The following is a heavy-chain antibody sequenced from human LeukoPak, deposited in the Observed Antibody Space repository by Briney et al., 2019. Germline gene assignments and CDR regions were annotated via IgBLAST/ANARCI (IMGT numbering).Heavy chain of an antibody. D-gene: IGHD4-11*01. J-gene: IGHJ4*02. Sequence: GGSLRLSCAASGLTFSNHYMSWIRQAPGKGREGVSYITSSDSGGLYADSVKGRFTISREKAKNSLYLQMNSLRVEDTAVYYCARDGDTTSKVDYLGQGTLVTVSS. CDR1: GLTFSNHY. CDR2: ITSSDSGG. CDR3: ARDGDTTSKVDY. V-gene: IGHV3-11*01.